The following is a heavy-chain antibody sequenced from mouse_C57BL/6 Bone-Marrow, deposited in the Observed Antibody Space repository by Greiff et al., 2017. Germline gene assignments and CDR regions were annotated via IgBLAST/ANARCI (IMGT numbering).Heavy chain of an antibody. CDR1: GYTFTSYW. CDR3: ARWGYHWYFDV. J-gene: IGHJ1*03. CDR2: IDPSDSET. D-gene: IGHD2-14*01. Sequence: VQLQQPGAELVRPGSSVKLSCKASGYTFTSYWMHWVKQRPIQGLEWIGNIDPSDSETHYNQKFKDKATLTVDKSSSTAYMQRSSLTSEDSAVYDCARWGYHWYFDVWGTGTTVTVSS. V-gene: IGHV1-52*01.